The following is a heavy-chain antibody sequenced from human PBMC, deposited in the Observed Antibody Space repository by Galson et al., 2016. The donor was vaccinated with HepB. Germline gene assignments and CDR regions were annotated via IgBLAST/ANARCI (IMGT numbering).Heavy chain of an antibody. J-gene: IGHJ4*02. D-gene: IGHD5-12*01. CDR3: AKLIRTGSSGSDS. CDR1: GFTFNTYA. CDR2: IGGSGGNV. Sequence: SLRLSCAASGFTFNTYAMSWVRQAPGKGLEWVSTIGGSGGNVYIGDSVKGRFTISRDNSKNTLWLQMDSLRAEDTAVYFCAKLIRTGSSGSDSWGQGTLVTVSS. V-gene: IGHV3-23*01.